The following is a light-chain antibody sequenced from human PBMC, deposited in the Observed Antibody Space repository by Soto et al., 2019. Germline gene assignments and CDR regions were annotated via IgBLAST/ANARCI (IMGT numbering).Light chain of an antibody. V-gene: IGKV3-11*01. Sequence: EIVLTQSPATLSLSPGERVTLSCRASQSVRSFLAWFQHKPGQAPRLLIYDASNRATGIPVRFSGSGSGTDFTLTISSLEPEDFGVYYCQQYKDWRTFGQGTNVEIK. CDR3: QQYKDWRT. CDR2: DAS. CDR1: QSVRSF. J-gene: IGKJ1*01.